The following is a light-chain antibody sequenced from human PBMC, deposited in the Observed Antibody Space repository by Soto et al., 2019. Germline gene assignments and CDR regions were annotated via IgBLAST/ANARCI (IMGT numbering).Light chain of an antibody. CDR1: QSVGSNY. Sequence: EIVLTQSPGTLSLPPGERATLSCRASQSVGSNYLAWYQQTPGQAPRLLIHGASTRATGIPDRFSGSGSGTDFTLTLSRLESEDSAVYYCHQYASSPLTFGQGTRLEIK. V-gene: IGKV3-20*01. J-gene: IGKJ5*01. CDR2: GAS. CDR3: HQYASSPLT.